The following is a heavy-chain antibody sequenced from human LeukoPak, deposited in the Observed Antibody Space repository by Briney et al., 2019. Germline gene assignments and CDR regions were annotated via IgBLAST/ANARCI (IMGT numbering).Heavy chain of an antibody. CDR3: ARDQWGMNSAFQQLASMTHFDY. Sequence: GASVKVSCKASGYTFTSYGISWVRQAPGQGLEWMGWISAYNGNTNYAQKLQGRVTMTTDTSTSTAYMELRSLRSDDTAVYYCARDQWGMNSAFQQLASMTHFDYWGQGTLVTVSS. V-gene: IGHV1-18*01. CDR1: GYTFTSYG. J-gene: IGHJ4*02. D-gene: IGHD6-13*01. CDR2: ISAYNGNT.